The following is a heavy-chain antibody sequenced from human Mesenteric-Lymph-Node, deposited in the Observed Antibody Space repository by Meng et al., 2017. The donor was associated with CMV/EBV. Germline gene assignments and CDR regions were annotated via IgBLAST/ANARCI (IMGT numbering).Heavy chain of an antibody. D-gene: IGHD2-21*01. V-gene: IGHV1-46*01. CDR3: ASCGGDCIHAGNYFDY. J-gene: IGHJ4*02. CDR1: VYTFTTYF. CDR2: ISPAGDYT. Sequence: ASVKVSCKASVYTFTTYFAHWLRQAPGQGLEWMGLISPAGDYTIYARKFQGRVTLSRDTSTTTVNMQLRSLALEDTAVYYCASCGGDCIHAGNYFDYWGQATLVTVSS.